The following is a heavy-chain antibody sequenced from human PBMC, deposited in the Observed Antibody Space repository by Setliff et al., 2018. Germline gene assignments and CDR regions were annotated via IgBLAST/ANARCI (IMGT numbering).Heavy chain of an antibody. D-gene: IGHD1-1*01. CDR2: INA. V-gene: IGHV1-18*01. CDR1: GYTFTSYG. CDR3: SKAALDLELDS. J-gene: IGHJ4*02. Sequence: ASVKVSCKSSGYTFTSYGINWVRQAPGQGLEWMGWINAYAQKFQGRVTMTIDTLTSTAYMELRSLRSDDTAVYFCSKAALDLELDSWGQGTLVTASS.